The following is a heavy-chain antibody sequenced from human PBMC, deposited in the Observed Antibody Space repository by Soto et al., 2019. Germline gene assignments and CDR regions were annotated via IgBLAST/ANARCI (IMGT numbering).Heavy chain of an antibody. CDR1: GFTFSNAW. CDR2: IKSNSDGGTT. Sequence: EVQLVESGGGLVKPGGSLRLSCAASGFTFSNAWMSWVRQAPGKGLEWVGRIKSNSDGGTTGYAAPVKGRFTISRDDSKNTLYLQMNSLETEDTALYYCTTVPYSSTGQRNYYMDVWGKGTTVTVSS. J-gene: IGHJ6*03. V-gene: IGHV3-15*01. D-gene: IGHD6-13*01. CDR3: TTVPYSSTGQRNYYMDV.